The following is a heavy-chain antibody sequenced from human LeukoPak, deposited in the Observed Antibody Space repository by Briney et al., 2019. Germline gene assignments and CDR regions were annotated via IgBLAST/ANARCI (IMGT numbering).Heavy chain of an antibody. CDR2: INHSGST. Sequence: PSETLSLTCAVYGGSFSGYYWSWIRQPPGKGLEWIGEINHSGSTNYNPSLKSRVTISVDTSKNQFSLKLSSVTAADTAVYYCARDIAAPDYYYGMDVWGQGTTVTVSS. J-gene: IGHJ6*02. CDR3: ARDIAAPDYYYGMDV. D-gene: IGHD6-6*01. V-gene: IGHV4-34*01. CDR1: GGSFSGYY.